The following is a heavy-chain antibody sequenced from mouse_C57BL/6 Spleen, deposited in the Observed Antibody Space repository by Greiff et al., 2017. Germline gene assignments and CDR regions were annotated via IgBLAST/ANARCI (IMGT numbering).Heavy chain of an antibody. CDR2: IPHNSGST. CDR1: GYTFTSYW. J-gene: IGHJ2*01. V-gene: IGHV1-64*01. CDR3: ARRVYFDY. Sequence: QVQLQQPGAELVKPGASVKLSCKASGYTFTSYWMHWVKQRPGQGLEWIGMIPHNSGSTNYNEKLKSKATLTVDKSSSTAYMQLSSLTSEDSAVYYCARRVYFDYWGQGTTLTVSS.